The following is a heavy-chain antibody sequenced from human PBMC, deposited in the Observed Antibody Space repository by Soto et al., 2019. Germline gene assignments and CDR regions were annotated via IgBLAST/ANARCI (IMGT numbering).Heavy chain of an antibody. CDR2: ISGSGTTT. CDR3: TRDSRYGSGLYYGLDV. CDR1: GFNFSYSY. J-gene: IGHJ6*02. Sequence: GGSLRLSCAASGFNFSYSYMSWVRQAPGKGLEWISYISGSGTTTAYTGSVKGRFTVSRDNAKSSLFLQLNSLRVDDTAVYYCTRDSRYGSGLYYGLDVWGQGTSVTVSS. D-gene: IGHD3-10*01. V-gene: IGHV3-11*01.